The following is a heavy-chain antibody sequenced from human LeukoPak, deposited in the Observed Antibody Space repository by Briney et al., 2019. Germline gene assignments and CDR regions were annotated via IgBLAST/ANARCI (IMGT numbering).Heavy chain of an antibody. J-gene: IGHJ4*02. D-gene: IGHD5-18*01. CDR1: GFTFDDYA. Sequence: GRSLRLSCAASGFTFDDYAMHWVRQAPGKGLEWVSGISWNGGSIAYADSVKGRFSISRDSAKNSLYLQMNNLRADDMALYYCAKASGYSSNSHYFAYWGQGTLVTVSS. V-gene: IGHV3-9*03. CDR3: AKASGYSSNSHYFAY. CDR2: ISWNGGSI.